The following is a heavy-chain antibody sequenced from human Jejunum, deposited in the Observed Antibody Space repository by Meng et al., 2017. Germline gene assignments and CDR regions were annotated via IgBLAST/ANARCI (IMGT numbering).Heavy chain of an antibody. Sequence: QLQLQESGSGLVKPSQTLSLTCVVSGGSITSANWWSWVRQPPEKGLEWIGEVYRSGNTNYNSSFEGRVTISMDKSKNQLSLRLTSVTAADTAVYYCAKAQSIGGLGNQLAYWGQGTLVTVSS. J-gene: IGHJ4*02. V-gene: IGHV4/OR15-8*02. CDR1: GGSITSANW. CDR3: AKAQSIGGLGNQLAY. CDR2: VYRSGNT. D-gene: IGHD2-21*01.